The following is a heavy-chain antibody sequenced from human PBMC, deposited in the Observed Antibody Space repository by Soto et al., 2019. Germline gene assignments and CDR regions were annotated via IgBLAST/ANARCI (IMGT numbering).Heavy chain of an antibody. D-gene: IGHD3-10*01. CDR2: IKQSGSDR. Sequence: EVQLVESGGGLVQPGGSLGLSCAASGFTFSSYWMSWVRLAPGKGLEWVAHIKQSGSDRYYVDSVRGRFTISRDNAKNSLYLQMNSLRVEDTAMYYCASVKSLGVSPWGQGTLVTVSS. CDR3: ASVKSLGVSP. CDR1: GFTFSSYW. V-gene: IGHV3-7*01. J-gene: IGHJ5*02.